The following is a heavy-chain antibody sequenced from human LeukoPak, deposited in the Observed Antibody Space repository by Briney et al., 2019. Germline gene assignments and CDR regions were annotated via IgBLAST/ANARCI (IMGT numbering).Heavy chain of an antibody. Sequence: KGLEWVAVISYDGSNKYYADSVKGRFTISRDNSKNTLYLQMNSLRAEDTAVYYCARDPAVERAVAANWFDPWGQGTLVTVSS. J-gene: IGHJ5*02. CDR2: ISYDGSNK. CDR3: ARDPAVERAVAANWFDP. D-gene: IGHD6-19*01. V-gene: IGHV3-30-3*01.